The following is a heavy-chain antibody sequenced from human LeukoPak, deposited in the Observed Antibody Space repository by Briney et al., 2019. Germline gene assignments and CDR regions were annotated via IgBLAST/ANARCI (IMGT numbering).Heavy chain of an antibody. CDR1: GFTFRNYL. V-gene: IGHV3-48*01. Sequence: GGSLRLSCAASGFTFRNYLMNWVRQAPGKGLEWVSFISSTGGTIYYADSVKGRFTVSRDNGKNSLLLQLNSLRAGDTALYYCARGYSRAAFDIWGQGTVVAVSS. CDR3: ARGYSRAAFDI. CDR2: ISSTGGTI. J-gene: IGHJ3*02. D-gene: IGHD2-15*01.